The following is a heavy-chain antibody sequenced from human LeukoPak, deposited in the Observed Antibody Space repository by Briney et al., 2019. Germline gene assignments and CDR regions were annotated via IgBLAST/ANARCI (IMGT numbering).Heavy chain of an antibody. CDR2: ISSSGSTI. CDR1: GFTFSSYE. CDR3: AREITKYYDFWSGYRFDP. D-gene: IGHD3-3*01. V-gene: IGHV3-48*03. J-gene: IGHJ5*02. Sequence: GGSLRLSCAASGFTFSSYEMNWVRQAPGKGLEWVSYISSSGSTIYYADSVKGRFTISRDNAKNSLYLQMNSLRAEDTAVYYCAREITKYYDFWSGYRFDPWGQGTLVTVSS.